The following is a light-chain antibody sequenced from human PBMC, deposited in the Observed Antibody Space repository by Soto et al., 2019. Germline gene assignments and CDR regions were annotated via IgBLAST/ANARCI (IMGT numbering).Light chain of an antibody. CDR2: AAS. Sequence: DIQMTQSPSSLSASVGDRVTSTCRASQGISNYLAWYQQIPGKVPKLLISAASTLQSGVPSRFSGSGSGTDFTLTISSLQPEDVATYYCQKYTNFPAFGGGTKVEIK. J-gene: IGKJ4*01. V-gene: IGKV1-27*01. CDR1: QGISNY. CDR3: QKYTNFPA.